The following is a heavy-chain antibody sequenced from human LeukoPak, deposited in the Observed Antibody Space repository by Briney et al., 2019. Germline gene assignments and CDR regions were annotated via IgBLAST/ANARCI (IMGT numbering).Heavy chain of an antibody. CDR3: ARDNQGYCSGSSCYYFDY. CDR1: GFTFSSYS. CDR2: ISGSGGST. V-gene: IGHV3-23*01. D-gene: IGHD2-15*01. J-gene: IGHJ4*02. Sequence: TGGSLRLSCAASGFTFSSYSMSWVRQAPGKGLEWVSAISGSGGSTYYADSVKGRFTISRDNSKNTLYLQMNSLRAEDTAVYYCARDNQGYCSGSSCYYFDYWGQGTLVTVSS.